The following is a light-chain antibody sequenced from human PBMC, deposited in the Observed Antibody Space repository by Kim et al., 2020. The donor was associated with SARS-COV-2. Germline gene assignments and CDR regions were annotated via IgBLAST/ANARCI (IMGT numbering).Light chain of an antibody. CDR1: QSAASNH. CDR3: QQYDRSPYT. J-gene: IGKJ2*01. V-gene: IGKV3-20*01. Sequence: EIVLTQSPGTLSLSPGERATLSCRASQSAASNHLAWFQQKPGQAPRLLIYGTSSRATGIPDRFSASESGTDFTLTISRLEPEDFAVYYCQQYDRSPYTFGQGTKLES. CDR2: GTS.